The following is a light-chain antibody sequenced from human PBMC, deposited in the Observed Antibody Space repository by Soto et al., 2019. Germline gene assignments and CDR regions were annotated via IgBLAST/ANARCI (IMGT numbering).Light chain of an antibody. CDR1: GSDVGGYDF. CDR2: DVG. J-gene: IGLJ2*01. CDR3: CLYAGTYTVV. Sequence: QSALTQPRSVSGSPGQSVTISCTGTGSDVGGYDFVSWYQQHPGKAPELMIYDVGKRPSGVPDRFSGSKSGNTASLTISGLQADDEAYYYCCLYAGTYTVVFGGGTKLTVL. V-gene: IGLV2-11*01.